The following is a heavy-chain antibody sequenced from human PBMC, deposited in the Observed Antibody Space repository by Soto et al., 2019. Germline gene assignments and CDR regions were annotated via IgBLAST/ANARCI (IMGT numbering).Heavy chain of an antibody. CDR2: IYYSGST. V-gene: IGHV4-31*01. J-gene: IGHJ4*02. CDR1: GGSISSGGYY. Sequence: QVQLQESGPGLVKPSQTLSLTCTVSGGSISSGGYYWRWIRQHPGKGLEWIGYIYYSGSTYYNPSLKSLVTISVETPKNQFSLKLRSVTAADTAVYYCARGQGKFYYDSSSYSFNFDYWGQGTLVTVSS. CDR3: ARGQGKFYYDSSSYSFNFDY. D-gene: IGHD3-22*01.